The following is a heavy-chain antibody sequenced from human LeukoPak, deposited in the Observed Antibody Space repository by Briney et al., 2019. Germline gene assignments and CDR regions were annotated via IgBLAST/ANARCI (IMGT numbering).Heavy chain of an antibody. V-gene: IGHV3-23*01. CDR1: GFTFSSYA. Sequence: PGGSLRLSCAVSGFTFSSYAMSWVRQAPGKGLEWVSAISGSGGSTYYADSVKGRFTISRDNSKNTLYLQMNSLRAEDTAVYYCAKDSPLLRYFDWSPGTGGEFDYWGQGTLVTVSS. CDR2: ISGSGGST. CDR3: AKDSPLLRYFDWSPGTGGEFDY. D-gene: IGHD3-9*01. J-gene: IGHJ4*02.